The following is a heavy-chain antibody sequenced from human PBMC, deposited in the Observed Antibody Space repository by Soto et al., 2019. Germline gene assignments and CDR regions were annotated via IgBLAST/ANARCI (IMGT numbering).Heavy chain of an antibody. CDR1: GLTFSSYW. D-gene: IGHD2-15*01. CDR2: INQDGSLK. Sequence: EVELVESGGGLVQPGGSLRLSCAASGLTFSSYWMSWVRQAPGKGLEWVANINQDGSLKYYVDSVKGRFTISRDNAESSLDLQMNSLGGEDGAIYYCARAVGGSYSHWGQGTLVTVTS. CDR3: ARAVGGSYSH. J-gene: IGHJ4*02. V-gene: IGHV3-7*01.